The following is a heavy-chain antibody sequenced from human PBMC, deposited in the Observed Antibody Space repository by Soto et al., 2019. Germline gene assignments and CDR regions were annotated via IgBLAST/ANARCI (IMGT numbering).Heavy chain of an antibody. D-gene: IGHD3-22*01. Sequence: GGSLRLSCAASGFTFSSYWMSWVRQAPGKGLEWVANIKQDGSEKYYVDSVKGRFTISRDNAKNSLYLQMNSLRAEDTAVYYCARVRHSSGYYFDYWGQGNLVTVSS. CDR3: ARVRHSSGYYFDY. CDR1: GFTFSSYW. CDR2: IKQDGSEK. V-gene: IGHV3-7*03. J-gene: IGHJ4*02.